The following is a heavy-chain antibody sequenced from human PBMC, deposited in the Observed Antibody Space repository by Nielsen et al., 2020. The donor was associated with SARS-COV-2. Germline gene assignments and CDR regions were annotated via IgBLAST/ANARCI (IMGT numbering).Heavy chain of an antibody. D-gene: IGHD3-10*01. CDR1: GFTFSNFA. CDR3: AKDMGSGMDV. Sequence: GESLKISCAASGFTFSNFAMSWVRQAPGKGLEWISAISSSAASTYYADSVKGRFTISRDNSKNTLYLQMNSLRAEDTAVYYCAKDMGSGMDVWGQGTTVTVSS. J-gene: IGHJ6*02. V-gene: IGHV3-23*01. CDR2: ISSSAAST.